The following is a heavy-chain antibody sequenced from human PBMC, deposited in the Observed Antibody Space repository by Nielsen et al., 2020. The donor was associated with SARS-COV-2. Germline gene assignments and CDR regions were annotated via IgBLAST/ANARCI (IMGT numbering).Heavy chain of an antibody. Sequence: VRQAPGKGLEWVSSISSSSYIYYADSVKGRFTISRDNAKNSLYLQMNSLRAEDTAVYYCARDLVSTIFGVVSYYYYYGMDVWGQGTTVTVSS. D-gene: IGHD3-3*01. J-gene: IGHJ6*02. CDR3: ARDLVSTIFGVVSYYYYYGMDV. CDR2: ISSSSYI. V-gene: IGHV3-69-1*01.